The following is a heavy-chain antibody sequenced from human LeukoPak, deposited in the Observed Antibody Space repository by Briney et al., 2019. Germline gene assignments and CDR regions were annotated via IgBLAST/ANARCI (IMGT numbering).Heavy chain of an antibody. CDR1: GGTFSSYA. V-gene: IGHV1-69*05. J-gene: IGHJ3*02. CDR2: IIPIFGTA. D-gene: IGHD2-8*01. CDR3: ATPRSVVYASGAFDI. Sequence: GASAKVSCKASGGTFSSYAISWVRQAPGQGLEWMGGIIPIFGTANYAQKFQGRVTITTDESTSTAYMELSSLRSEGTAVYYCATPRSVVYASGAFDIWGQGTMDTVSS.